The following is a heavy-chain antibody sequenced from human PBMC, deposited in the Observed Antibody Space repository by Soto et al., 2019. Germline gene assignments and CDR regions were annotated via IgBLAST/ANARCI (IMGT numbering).Heavy chain of an antibody. CDR1: GGSISSGGYY. J-gene: IGHJ6*02. Sequence: SETLSLTCTVSGGSISSGGYYWSWIRQHPGKGLEWIGYIYYSGSTYYNPSLKSRVTISVDTSKNQFSLKLSSVTAADTAVYYCARDEWAGYGDYNYYYGMDVWGQGTTVTVSS. V-gene: IGHV4-31*03. D-gene: IGHD4-17*01. CDR3: ARDEWAGYGDYNYYYGMDV. CDR2: IYYSGST.